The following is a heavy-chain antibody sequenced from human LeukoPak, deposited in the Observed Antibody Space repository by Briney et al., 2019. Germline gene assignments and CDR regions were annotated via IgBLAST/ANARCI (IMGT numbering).Heavy chain of an antibody. D-gene: IGHD6-19*01. CDR2: IGGSSGRT. V-gene: IGHV3-23*01. CDR1: GFTFNSYV. Sequence: GASLRLSCAASGFTFNSYVMSWVRQAPGKGLEWVSAIGGSSGRTYYADSVRGRFTISRDNSKNTVYLQLNSLRGEDTAVYYCAKDLVSGDWYWRGFDSWGQGTLVTVSS. J-gene: IGHJ4*02. CDR3: AKDLVSGDWYWRGFDS.